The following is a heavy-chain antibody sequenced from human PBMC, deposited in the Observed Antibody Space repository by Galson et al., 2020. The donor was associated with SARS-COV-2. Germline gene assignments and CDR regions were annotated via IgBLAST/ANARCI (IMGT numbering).Heavy chain of an antibody. J-gene: IGHJ6*03. CDR1: GYTFTSYY. D-gene: IGHD1-26*01. Sequence: ASVKVSCKASGYTFTSYYMHWVRQAPGQGLEWMGIINPSGGSTSYAQKFQGRVTMTRDTSTSTVYMELSSLRSEDTAVYYCARRAVGATNYYYYYYMDVWGKGTTVTVSS. CDR3: ARRAVGATNYYYYYYMDV. V-gene: IGHV1-46*01. CDR2: INPSGGST.